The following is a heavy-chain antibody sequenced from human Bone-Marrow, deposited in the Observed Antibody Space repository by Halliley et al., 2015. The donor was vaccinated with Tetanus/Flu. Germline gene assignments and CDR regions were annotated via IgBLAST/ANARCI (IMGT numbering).Heavy chain of an antibody. V-gene: IGHV3-23*01. CDR2: VGSSTT. J-gene: IGHJ4*02. Sequence: VGSSTTYYADSVKGRFPSPRDNSKNTLYLQMNSLGAEDTAIYYCAKKGGVDYSNYYLDNWGQGTLVTVSS. D-gene: IGHD4-4*01. CDR3: AKKGGVDYSNYYLDN.